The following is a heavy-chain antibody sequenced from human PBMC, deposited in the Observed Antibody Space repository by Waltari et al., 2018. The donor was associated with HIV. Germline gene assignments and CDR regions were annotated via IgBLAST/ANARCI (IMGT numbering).Heavy chain of an antibody. D-gene: IGHD6-13*01. CDR1: VDPVSSGSSH. V-gene: IGHV4-61*01. CDR3: ARVIAAAGLRFDS. Sequence: QLQLQESGPGLVQPSATLSLTCPVSVDPVSSGSSHWSWMRQPPGKGLEWLGNTYYSGRTSYNPPLKSRVTISIDASKNQFSLKLRSVTAADTAVYYCARVIAAAGLRFDSWGQGTLVTVSS. CDR2: TYYSGRT. J-gene: IGHJ4*02.